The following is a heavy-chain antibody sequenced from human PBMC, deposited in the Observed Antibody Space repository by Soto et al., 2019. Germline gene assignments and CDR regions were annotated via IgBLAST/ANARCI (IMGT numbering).Heavy chain of an antibody. J-gene: IGHJ4*02. D-gene: IGHD5-12*01. CDR3: ARTVVATIFGRFGY. V-gene: IGHV4-34*01. CDR2: INHSGST. CDR1: GGSFSGYY. Sequence: PSETLSLTCAVYGGSFSGYYWSWIRQPPGKGLEWIGEINHSGSTNYNPSLKSRVTISVDTSKNQFSLKLSSVTAADTAVYYCARTVVATIFGRFGYWGQGTLVTVSS.